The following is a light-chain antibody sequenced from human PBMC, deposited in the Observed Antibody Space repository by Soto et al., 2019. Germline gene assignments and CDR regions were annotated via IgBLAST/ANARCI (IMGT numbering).Light chain of an antibody. V-gene: IGKV1-33*01. CDR1: QDISNY. Sequence: DSQMTQSPSSLSVSVGDRVTITCQASQDISNYLNWYHQKPGKAPKLLIYEASTLETGVPSRFIGSGSGTEFTFTITSLLPEDIATYYCQQYDNPVFTFGQGTKLEIK. J-gene: IGKJ2*01. CDR2: EAS. CDR3: QQYDNPVFT.